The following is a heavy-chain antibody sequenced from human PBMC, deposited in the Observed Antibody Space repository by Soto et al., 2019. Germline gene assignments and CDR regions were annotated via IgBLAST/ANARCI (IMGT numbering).Heavy chain of an antibody. CDR1: GYSIRNGYY. CDR2: MYHSGIA. CDR3: ARDYEYYYDNSADYSRPFDF. J-gene: IGHJ4*02. Sequence: SETLSLTCVVSGYSIRNGYYWGWIRQPPGKGLEWIGSMYHSGIAYYNPSLQSRVAISIDTSKNQFSLKLISVTAADTAVYYCARDYEYYYDNSADYSRPFDFWGQGILVTVSS. D-gene: IGHD3-22*01. V-gene: IGHV4-38-2*02.